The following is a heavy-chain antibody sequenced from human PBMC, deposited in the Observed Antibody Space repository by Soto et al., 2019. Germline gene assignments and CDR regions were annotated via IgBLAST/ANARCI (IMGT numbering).Heavy chain of an antibody. CDR2: ISGSGGST. J-gene: IGHJ3*02. CDR1: GFTFSSYA. Sequence: GGSLRLSCAASGFTFSSYAMSWVRQAPGKGLEWVSAISGSGGSTYYADSVKGRFTISRDNSKNTLYLQMNSLRAEDTAVYYCAKDLGHYGSGSDAFDIWGQGTMVTVSS. D-gene: IGHD3-10*01. CDR3: AKDLGHYGSGSDAFDI. V-gene: IGHV3-23*01.